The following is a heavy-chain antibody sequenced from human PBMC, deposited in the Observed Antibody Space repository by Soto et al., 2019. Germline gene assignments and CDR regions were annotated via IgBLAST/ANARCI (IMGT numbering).Heavy chain of an antibody. CDR2: ISYSGST. J-gene: IGHJ4*02. D-gene: IGHD3-16*02. CDR1: GGSMSSYY. CDR3: ARGTEGVWGSYRSGYYFDY. Sequence: SETLSLTCTVSGGSMSSYYWTWLRQSPGRGLEWIGYISYSGSTYYNPSLKSRVTISADTSKNQFSLRMNSMIAADTAVYYCARGTEGVWGSYRSGYYFDYWGQGTLVTVSS. V-gene: IGHV4-59*01.